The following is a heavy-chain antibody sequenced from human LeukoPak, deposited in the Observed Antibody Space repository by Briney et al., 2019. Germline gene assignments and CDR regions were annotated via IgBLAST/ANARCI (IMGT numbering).Heavy chain of an antibody. CDR3: ATARLHDFWSGYYTGIPPNFDY. D-gene: IGHD3-3*01. CDR2: IIPIFGTA. CDR1: GGTFSSYA. J-gene: IGHJ4*02. Sequence: SVKVSCKASGGTFSSYAISWVRQAPGQGLEWMGGIIPIFGTANYAQKFQGRVTITADESTSTAYMELSSLGSEDTAVYYCATARLHDFWSGYYTGIPPNFDYWGQGTLVTVSS. V-gene: IGHV1-69*13.